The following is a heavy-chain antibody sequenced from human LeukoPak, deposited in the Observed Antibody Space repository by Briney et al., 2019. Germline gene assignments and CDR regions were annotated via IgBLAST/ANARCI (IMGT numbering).Heavy chain of an antibody. J-gene: IGHJ4*02. D-gene: IGHD6-19*01. CDR3: TRQWHTPSDY. Sequence: PGGSLRLSCAASGFIFNNYWMHWVRQTPGEGPLWLSRINGDGSSTSYTHSVQGRFIISRDNAKNTLYPQMNSLRAEDTAVYYCTRQWHTPSDYWGQGTLVTVSS. CDR2: INGDGSST. CDR1: GFIFNNYW. V-gene: IGHV3-74*01.